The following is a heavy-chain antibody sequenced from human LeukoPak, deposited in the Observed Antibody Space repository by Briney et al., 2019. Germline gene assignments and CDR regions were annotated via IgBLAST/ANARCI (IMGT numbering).Heavy chain of an antibody. Sequence: GGSLRLSCAFSEFIHSLLSAIGARQAPGKGLEWVSTISGSGGSTYYADSVKGRFTISRYNSKNTVYLQMNSLRAEDTAVYYYTKGRYCTTGERNGDFDYWGQGTLVTVSS. D-gene: IGHD2-8*01. CDR2: ISGSGGST. CDR3: TKGRYCTTGERNGDFDY. J-gene: IGHJ4*02. V-gene: IGHV3-23*01. CDR1: EFIHSLLS.